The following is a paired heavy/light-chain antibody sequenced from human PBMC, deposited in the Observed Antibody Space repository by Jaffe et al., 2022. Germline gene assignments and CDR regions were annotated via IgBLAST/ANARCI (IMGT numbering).Heavy chain of an antibody. CDR1: GYTFMSYA. Sequence: QVQLVQSGSALKKPGASVKVACKASGYTFMSYAMNWVRQAPGQGLEWMGWINPNTGNPTNAQGFTGRFVFSLDASVSTAYLQISNLKAEDTAVYYCARIRYCDNGYCYLGSEEAFNIWGQGTLVTVSS. J-gene: IGHJ3*02. V-gene: IGHV7-4-1*02. CDR2: INPNTGNP. D-gene: IGHD2-8*01. CDR3: ARIRYCDNGYCYLGSEEAFNI.
Light chain of an antibody. CDR1: KLGDKH. V-gene: IGLV3-1*01. Sequence: SYELTQPPSVSVSPGQTARITCSGDKLGDKHASWYQQKPGQSPVLVIYQDNKRPSGIPERISGSNSGNTATLTISGTQAMDEADYYCLAWDSNTYVFGTGTKVTVL. CDR3: LAWDSNTYV. J-gene: IGLJ1*01. CDR2: QDN.